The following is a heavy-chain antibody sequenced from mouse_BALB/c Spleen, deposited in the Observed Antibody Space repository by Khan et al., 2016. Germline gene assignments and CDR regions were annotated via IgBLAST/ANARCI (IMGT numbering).Heavy chain of an antibody. Sequence: VQLQQSGAELVRSGASVKLSCTASGFNIKDYYMHWVKQRPEQGLELLGWIDPENGDTEYAPKFQGKATMTADTSSNTAYLQLSSLTSEDTAVSCCNAYGSSYGFAYWGQGTLVTVSA. CDR2: IDPENGDT. V-gene: IGHV14-4*02. CDR1: GFNIKDYY. J-gene: IGHJ3*01. CDR3: NAYGSSYGFAY. D-gene: IGHD1-1*01.